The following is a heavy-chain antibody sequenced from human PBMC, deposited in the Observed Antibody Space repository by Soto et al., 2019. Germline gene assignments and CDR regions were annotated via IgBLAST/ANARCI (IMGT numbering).Heavy chain of an antibody. V-gene: IGHV3-23*01. CDR3: AKAPGYSSGWYDY. D-gene: IGHD6-19*01. CDR2: ISGSGGST. Sequence: HPGGSLRLSCAASGFTFSSYAMSWVRQAPGKGLEWVSAISGSGGSTYYADSVKGRFTISRDNSKNTLYLQMNSLRAEDTAVYYCAKAPGYSSGWYDYWGQGTLVTVSS. J-gene: IGHJ4*02. CDR1: GFTFSSYA.